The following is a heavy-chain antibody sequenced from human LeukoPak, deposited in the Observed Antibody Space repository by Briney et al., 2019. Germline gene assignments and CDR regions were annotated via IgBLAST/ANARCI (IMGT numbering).Heavy chain of an antibody. D-gene: IGHD2-15*01. V-gene: IGHV3-23*01. CDR1: GFTFSSYA. Sequence: PGGSLRLSCAASGFTFSSYAMSWVRQAPGKGLEWVSAISGSGGSTYYADSVKGRFTISRDNSKNTLYLQMNSLRAEDTAVYYCARCHGGSCYSHYWGQGTLVTVSS. J-gene: IGHJ4*02. CDR2: ISGSGGST. CDR3: ARCHGGSCYSHY.